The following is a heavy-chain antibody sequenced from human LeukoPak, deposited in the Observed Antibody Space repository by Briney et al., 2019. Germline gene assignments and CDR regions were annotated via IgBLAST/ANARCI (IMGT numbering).Heavy chain of an antibody. J-gene: IGHJ4*02. D-gene: IGHD2-2*01. CDR1: GGSISSGGYY. Sequence: SQTLSLTCAVSGGSISSGGYYWSWIRQPPGKGLEWIGYIYYSGSTNYNPSLKSRVTISVDTSKNQFSLKLSSVTAADTAVYYCTREENAVFDYWGQGTLVTVSS. CDR3: TREENAVFDY. CDR2: IYYSGST. V-gene: IGHV4-61*08.